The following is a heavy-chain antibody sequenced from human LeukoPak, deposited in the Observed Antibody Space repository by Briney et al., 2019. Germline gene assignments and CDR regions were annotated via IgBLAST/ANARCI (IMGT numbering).Heavy chain of an antibody. CDR3: ARSPLGGNLVYFDY. Sequence: EASVKVSCKASGYTFTSYGISWVRQAPGQGLEWMGWISAYNGNTNYAQKLQGRVTMTTDTSTSTAYMELRSLRSDDTAVYYCARSPLGGNLVYFDYWGQGTLVTVSS. D-gene: IGHD4-23*01. CDR2: ISAYNGNT. CDR1: GYTFTSYG. V-gene: IGHV1-18*01. J-gene: IGHJ4*02.